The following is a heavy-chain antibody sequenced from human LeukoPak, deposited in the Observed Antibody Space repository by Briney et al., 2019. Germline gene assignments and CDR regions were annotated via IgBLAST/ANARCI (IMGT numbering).Heavy chain of an antibody. D-gene: IGHD2-2*01. V-gene: IGHV3-23*01. CDR3: AKNSGGVVVPAAMTFDY. J-gene: IGHJ4*02. CDR1: GFTFSSYA. CDR2: ISDSGGST. Sequence: PGGSLRLSCAASGFTFSSYAMSWVRQAPGKGLKWVSAISDSGGSTYYADSVKGRFTISRDNAKNTLYLQMNSLRAEDTAVYYCAKNSGGVVVPAAMTFDYWGQGTLVTVSS.